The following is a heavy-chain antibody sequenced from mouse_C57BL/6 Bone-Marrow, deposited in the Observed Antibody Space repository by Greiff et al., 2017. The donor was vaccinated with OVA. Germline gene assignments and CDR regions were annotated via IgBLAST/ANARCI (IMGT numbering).Heavy chain of an antibody. CDR2: ISNGGGST. CDR3: ARRGVTFYYFDY. D-gene: IGHD2-2*01. CDR1: GFTFSDYY. Sequence: EVQVVESGGGLVQPGGSLKLSCAASGFTFSDYYMYWVRQTPEKRLEWVAYISNGGGSTYYPDTVKGRFTISRDNAKNTLYLQMSRLKSEDTAMYYCARRGVTFYYFDYWGQGTTLTVSS. V-gene: IGHV5-12*01. J-gene: IGHJ2*01.